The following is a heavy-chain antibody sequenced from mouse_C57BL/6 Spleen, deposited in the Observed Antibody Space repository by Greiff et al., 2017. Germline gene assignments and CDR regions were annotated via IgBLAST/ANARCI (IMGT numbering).Heavy chain of an antibody. CDR3: ARRPRTAVVAKRDFDV. D-gene: IGHD1-1*01. Sequence: VQLQQPGAELVKPGASVKLSCKASGYTFTSYWMQWVKQRPGQGLEWIGEIDPSDSYTNYNQKFKGKATLTVDTSSSTAYMQLSSLTSEDSAVYYCARRPRTAVVAKRDFDVWGTGTTVTVSS. J-gene: IGHJ1*03. CDR2: IDPSDSYT. CDR1: GYTFTSYW. V-gene: IGHV1-50*01.